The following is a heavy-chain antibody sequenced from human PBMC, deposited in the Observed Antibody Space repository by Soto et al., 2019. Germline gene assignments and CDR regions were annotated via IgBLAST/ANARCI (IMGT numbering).Heavy chain of an antibody. V-gene: IGHV3-23*01. CDR2: ISGSGGST. J-gene: IGHJ4*02. CDR1: GFTFSSYA. Sequence: GGSLRLSCAASGFTFSSYAMSWVRQAPGKGLEWVSAISGSGGSTYYADSVKGRFTISRDNSKNTLYLQMNSLRAEDTAVYYCAKDLFSLDIVVVPAAMCFPYWGQGTLVTVS. CDR3: AKDLFSLDIVVVPAAMCFPY. D-gene: IGHD2-2*03.